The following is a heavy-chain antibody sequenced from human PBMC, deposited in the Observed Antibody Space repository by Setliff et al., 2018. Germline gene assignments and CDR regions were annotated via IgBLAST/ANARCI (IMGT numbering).Heavy chain of an antibody. V-gene: IGHV7-4-1*02. D-gene: IGHD6-19*01. Sequence: WASVKVSCKASGYTFTSYAMNWVRQAPGQELEWMGWINTNTGNPMYAQGFTGRFVFSLDTSVSTAYLQISSLKAEDTAVYYCARVWGSGWYGGAFDIWGQGTMVTVSS. CDR1: GYTFTSYA. CDR3: ARVWGSGWYGGAFDI. CDR2: INTNTGNP. J-gene: IGHJ3*02.